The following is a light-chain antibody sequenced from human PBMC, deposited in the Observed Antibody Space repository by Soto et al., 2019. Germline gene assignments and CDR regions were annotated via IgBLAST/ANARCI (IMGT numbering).Light chain of an antibody. J-gene: IGLJ2*01. CDR3: SSYTSSSTLV. CDR1: SSDVGGYYS. Sequence: QSALTQPASVSGSPGQSIAISCTGTSSDVGGYYSVSWYQQHPGKAPKLVIYDVSNRPSGVSNRFSGSKSGNTASLTISGLQAEDDADYYCSSYTSSSTLVFGGGTKVTVL. CDR2: DVS. V-gene: IGLV2-14*01.